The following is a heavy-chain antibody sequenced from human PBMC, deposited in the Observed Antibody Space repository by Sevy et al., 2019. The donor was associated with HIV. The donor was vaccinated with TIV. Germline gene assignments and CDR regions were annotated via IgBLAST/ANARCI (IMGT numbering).Heavy chain of an antibody. CDR2: ISYNSGSI. D-gene: IGHD3-22*01. CDR3: AKARGGYRNHYYYPMDV. J-gene: IGHJ6*02. Sequence: GGSLRLSCAASGFNFDEFAIHWVRQAPEKGLEWVSGISYNSGSIGYADSVKGRFNISRDNAKKSLYLQMNSLRIEDTALYYCAKARGGYRNHYYYPMDVWGQGTTVTVSS. CDR1: GFNFDEFA. V-gene: IGHV3-9*01.